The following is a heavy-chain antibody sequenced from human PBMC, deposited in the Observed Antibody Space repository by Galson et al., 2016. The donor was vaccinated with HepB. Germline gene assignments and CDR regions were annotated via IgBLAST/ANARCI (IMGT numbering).Heavy chain of an antibody. Sequence: SLRLSCAVSGFPVSSNYMTWVRQAPGKGPEWVSVIHTGGNTYYADSVKGRFIISRDNFKNILYLQMNSLRVGDTAVYYCGRDKRLMPRQGMYYYGTDVWGPETPVTVSS. CDR1: GFPVSSNY. J-gene: IGHJ6*02. CDR2: IHTGGNT. CDR3: GRDKRLMPRQGMYYYGTDV. D-gene: IGHD2-2*01. V-gene: IGHV3-53*01.